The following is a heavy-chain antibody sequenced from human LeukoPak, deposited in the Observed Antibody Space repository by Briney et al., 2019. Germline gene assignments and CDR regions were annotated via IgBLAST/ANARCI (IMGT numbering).Heavy chain of an antibody. J-gene: IGHJ4*02. CDR2: IWYDGSNK. CDR1: GFTFSGYG. D-gene: IGHD5-18*01. V-gene: IGHV3-33*01. CDR3: ARDPYSYGYFDY. Sequence: GRSLRLSCAASGFTFSGYGMHWVRQAPGKGLEWVAVIWYDGSNKYYADSVKGRFTISRDNSKNTLYLQMNSLRAEDTAVYYCARDPYSYGYFDYWGQGTLVTVSS.